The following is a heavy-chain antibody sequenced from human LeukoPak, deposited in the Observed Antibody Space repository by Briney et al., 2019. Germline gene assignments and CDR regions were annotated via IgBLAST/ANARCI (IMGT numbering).Heavy chain of an antibody. V-gene: IGHV3-74*01. D-gene: IGHD4-17*01. CDR1: GSTFSSYW. CDR2: INSDGSST. J-gene: IGHJ4*02. CDR3: ARDANGDVDY. Sequence: GGSLRLSCAASGSTFSSYWMHWVRQAPGKGLVWASRINSDGSSTSYADSVKGRFTISRDNAKNTLYLQMSSLRAEDTAVYYCARDANGDVDYWGQGTLVTVSS.